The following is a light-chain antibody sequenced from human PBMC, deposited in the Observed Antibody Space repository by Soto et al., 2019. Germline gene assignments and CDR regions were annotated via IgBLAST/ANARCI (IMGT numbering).Light chain of an antibody. CDR3: QKYNSYSWT. CDR2: DAS. V-gene: IGKV1-5*01. CDR1: QSITSY. J-gene: IGKJ1*01. Sequence: DIQMTHSPSSLSASVGDRVTITCRASQSITSYLSWYQQQPGKAPKLLIYDASTLESGVPSRFSGSRSGTEFTLTISSLQPDDFATYYCQKYNSYSWTFGQGTKVDIK.